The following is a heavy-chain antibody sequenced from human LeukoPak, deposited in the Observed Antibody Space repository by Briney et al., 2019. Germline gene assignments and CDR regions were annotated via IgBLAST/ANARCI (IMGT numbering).Heavy chain of an antibody. CDR2: ISTAGTYT. Sequence: GGSLRLSCAASGFTFGDYYMNWIRQAPGKGLEWVSYISTAGTYTNYADSVKGRFTISRDNAKNSLYLQMNSLRAEDTAVYYCARAKQWLVTDPWGQGTLVTVPS. D-gene: IGHD6-19*01. CDR1: GFTFGDYY. V-gene: IGHV3-11*06. CDR3: ARAKQWLVTDP. J-gene: IGHJ5*02.